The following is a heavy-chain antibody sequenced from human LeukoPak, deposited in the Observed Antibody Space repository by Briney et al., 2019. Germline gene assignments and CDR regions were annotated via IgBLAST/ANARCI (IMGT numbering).Heavy chain of an antibody. CDR1: GGSISSGGYS. Sequence: SQTLSLTCAVSGGSISSGGYSWSWIRQPPGKGLEWIGYIYHSGSTYYNPSLKSRVTISVDRSKNQFSLKLSSVTAADTAVYYCARAPDYYDSSGYWDAFDIWGQGTMVTVSS. CDR3: ARAPDYYDSSGYWDAFDI. J-gene: IGHJ3*02. D-gene: IGHD3-22*01. CDR2: IYHSGST. V-gene: IGHV4-30-2*01.